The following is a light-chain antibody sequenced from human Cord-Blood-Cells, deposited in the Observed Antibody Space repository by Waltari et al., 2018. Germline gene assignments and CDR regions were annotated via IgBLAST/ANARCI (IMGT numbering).Light chain of an antibody. CDR3: CSYAGSSTLV. CDR2: EVS. CDR1: SSDVGSYNL. V-gene: IGLV2-23*02. J-gene: IGLJ2*01. Sequence: QSALTQPASVSGSPGQSITISCTGTSSDVGSYNLVSWYQQHPGKAPKLMIYEVSMRPSGVSNRVSGSKSGNTASLTISGLQAEDEADYYCCSYAGSSTLVFGGGTKLTVL.